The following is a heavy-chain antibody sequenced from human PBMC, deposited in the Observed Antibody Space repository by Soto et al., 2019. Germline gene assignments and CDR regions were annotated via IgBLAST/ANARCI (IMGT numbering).Heavy chain of an antibody. CDR3: ARALNYGDYDDGRFDP. D-gene: IGHD4-17*01. J-gene: IGHJ5*02. CDR2: IYYSGST. V-gene: IGHV4-30-4*01. CDR1: GGSISSGDYY. Sequence: QVQLQESGPGLVKPSQTLSLTCTVSGGSISSGDYYWSWVRQPPGKGLEWIGYIYYSGSTYYNPSLKSPVTRAADTSENQFSLKFSTVTAAATARYYCARALNYGDYDDGRFDPWGQGTMVTVSS.